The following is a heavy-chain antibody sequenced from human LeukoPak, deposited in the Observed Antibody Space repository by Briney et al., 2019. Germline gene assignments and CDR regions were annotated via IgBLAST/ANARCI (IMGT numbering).Heavy chain of an antibody. V-gene: IGHV3-53*01. D-gene: IGHD6-19*01. Sequence: GGSLRLSCAASGFSVRSHHMSWVRQAPGKGLEWVAVIYSDRRTHYGDSVKGRFTISRDNYKNTLYLQMNSLRAEDTAVYYCAKGRRRGWLAQEYFDYWGQGTLVTVSS. CDR2: IYSDRRT. CDR3: AKGRRRGWLAQEYFDY. J-gene: IGHJ4*02. CDR1: GFSVRSHH.